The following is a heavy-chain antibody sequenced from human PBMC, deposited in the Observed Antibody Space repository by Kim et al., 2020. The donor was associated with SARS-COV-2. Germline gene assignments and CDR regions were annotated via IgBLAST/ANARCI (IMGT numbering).Heavy chain of an antibody. V-gene: IGHV4-59*12. CDR2: IYYSGST. J-gene: IGHJ4*02. D-gene: IGHD3-10*01. Sequence: SETLSLTCTVSGGSISSYYWSWIRQPPGKGLEWIGYIYYSGSTNYNPSLKSRVTISVDTSKNQFSLKLSSVTAADTAVYYCAREYGSGSSYFDYWGQGTLVTVSS. CDR1: GGSISSYY. CDR3: AREYGSGSSYFDY.